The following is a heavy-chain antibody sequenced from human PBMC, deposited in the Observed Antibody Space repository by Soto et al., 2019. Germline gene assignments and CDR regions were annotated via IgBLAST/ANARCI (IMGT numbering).Heavy chain of an antibody. CDR3: ARLSTSSTKDLSFSYFSLDV. D-gene: IGHD1-26*01. Sequence: GASVKVSCKASRGTFSSYAISWVRQAPGQGLEWMGGIIPIFGTANYAQKFQGQVTISADKSTNTAFLQWSSLKASDTAMYFCARLSTSSTKDLSFSYFSLDVWGLGTTVTVSS. J-gene: IGHJ6*02. V-gene: IGHV1-69*06. CDR1: RGTFSSYA. CDR2: IIPIFGTA.